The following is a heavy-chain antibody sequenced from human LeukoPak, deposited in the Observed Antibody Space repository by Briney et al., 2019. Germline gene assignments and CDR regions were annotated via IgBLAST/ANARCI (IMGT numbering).Heavy chain of an antibody. CDR1: GFLFNDYS. Sequence: GGSLRLSCSASGFLFNDYSMNWVRQAPGKGLEWTSYIGIDSGNTHYADSVRGRFVISADRATNSVYLHMTRLRVDDTAVYYCARDFRFAFDNWGQGTLVTVSS. J-gene: IGHJ4*02. CDR3: ARDFRFAFDN. D-gene: IGHD3-10*01. CDR2: IGIDSGNT. V-gene: IGHV3-48*01.